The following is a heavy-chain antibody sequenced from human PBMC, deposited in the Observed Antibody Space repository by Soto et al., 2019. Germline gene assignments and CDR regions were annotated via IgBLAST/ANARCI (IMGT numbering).Heavy chain of an antibody. D-gene: IGHD2-15*01. J-gene: IGHJ4*02. V-gene: IGHV4-31*02. CDR1: GGSISSGGYY. Sequence: LCGGSISSGGYYWSWIRQPPGKGLEWIGYIYYSGSTYYNPSLKSRVTISVDTSKNQFSLKLSSVTAADTAVYYCARALLLNFDYWGQGTLVTVSS. CDR3: ARALLLNFDY. CDR2: IYYSGST.